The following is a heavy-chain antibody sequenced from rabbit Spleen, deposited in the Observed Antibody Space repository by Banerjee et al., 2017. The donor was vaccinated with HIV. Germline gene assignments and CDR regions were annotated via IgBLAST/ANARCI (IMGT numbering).Heavy chain of an antibody. D-gene: IGHD1-1*01. Sequence: QSLEESGGGLVKPGASLTLTCTASGVSFSISSYMCWVRQAPGKGLEWIACIEADGSGFTYFATWAKGRFTCSKTSSTTVTLQMTRLTAADTATYFCARDTSSSFSSYGMDLWGQGTLVTVS. CDR3: ARDTSSSFSSYGMDL. CDR2: IEADGSGFT. CDR1: GVSFSISSY. J-gene: IGHJ6*01. V-gene: IGHV1S40*01.